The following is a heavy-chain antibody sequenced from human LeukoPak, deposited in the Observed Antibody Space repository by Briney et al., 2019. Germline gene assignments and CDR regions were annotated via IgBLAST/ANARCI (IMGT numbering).Heavy chain of an antibody. CDR2: IYYSGST. CDR3: ARDVQPFDY. V-gene: IGHV4-39*07. Sequence: KPSETLSLTCTVSGGSISSSSYYWGWIRQPPGKGLEWIGSIYYSGSTYYSPSLKSRVTISVDTSKNQFSLKLSSVTAADTAVYYCARDVQPFDYWGQGTLVTVSS. CDR1: GGSISSSSYY. D-gene: IGHD6-13*01. J-gene: IGHJ4*02.